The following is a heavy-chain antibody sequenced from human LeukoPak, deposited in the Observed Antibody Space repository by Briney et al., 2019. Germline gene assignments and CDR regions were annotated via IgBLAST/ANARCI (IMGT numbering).Heavy chain of an antibody. CDR2: ISYDGSNK. Sequence: PGGSLRLSCAASGFTFSSYAMHWVRLAPGKGLEWVAVISYDGSNKYYADSVKGRFTISRDNSKNTLYLQMNSLRAEDTAVYYCARGVTYYYDSSGYYNPHFDYWGQGTLVTVSS. J-gene: IGHJ4*02. CDR3: ARGVTYYYDSSGYYNPHFDY. V-gene: IGHV3-30-3*01. D-gene: IGHD3-22*01. CDR1: GFTFSSYA.